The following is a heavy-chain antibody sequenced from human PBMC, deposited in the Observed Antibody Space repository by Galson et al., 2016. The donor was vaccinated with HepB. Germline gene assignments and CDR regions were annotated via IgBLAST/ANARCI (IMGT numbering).Heavy chain of an antibody. CDR1: GGSIDRSGYY. J-gene: IGHJ6*02. Sequence: ETLSLTCTVSGGSIDRSGYYWGWIRQPPGKGLQWIGSIYYSGDTYYNPSLETRLTISVDTSKNQVSLKLSSVTAADTAVYYCARHETSGHSNYYFPYALDVWGQGTTVTVSS. V-gene: IGHV4-39*01. D-gene: IGHD4-23*01. CDR2: IYYSGDT. CDR3: ARHETSGHSNYYFPYALDV.